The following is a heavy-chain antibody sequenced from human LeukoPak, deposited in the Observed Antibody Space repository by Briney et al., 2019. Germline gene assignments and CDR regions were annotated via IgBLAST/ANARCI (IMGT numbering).Heavy chain of an antibody. D-gene: IGHD1-26*01. CDR2: INNVGSHI. Sequence: PGGSLRLSCAASGFTLSSSAMNWVRQAPGKGLEWVSSINNVGSHIYYAGSVKGRFTISRDNTKNSLYLQMDSLRAEDTAVYYCSRDPTYYLRYGYFDYWGQGALVTVS. CDR3: SRDPTYYLRYGYFDY. CDR1: GFTLSSSA. V-gene: IGHV3-21*01. J-gene: IGHJ4*02.